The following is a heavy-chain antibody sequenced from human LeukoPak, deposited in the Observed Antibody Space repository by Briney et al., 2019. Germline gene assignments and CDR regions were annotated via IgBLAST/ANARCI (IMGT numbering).Heavy chain of an antibody. CDR3: TPDVPNFDL. CDR1: GLTFGDYA. Sequence: GRSLRLSCTASGLTFGDYAMSWVRQAPGKGLEWVGFIRSKAYGGTTEYAASVKGRFTISRDDSKSIAYLQMNSLKTEDTAVYYCTPDVPNFDLWGRGTLVTVSS. J-gene: IGHJ2*01. D-gene: IGHD2-2*01. CDR2: IRSKAYGGTT. V-gene: IGHV3-49*04.